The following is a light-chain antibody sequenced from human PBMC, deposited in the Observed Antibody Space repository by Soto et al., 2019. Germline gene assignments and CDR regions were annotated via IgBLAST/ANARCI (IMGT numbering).Light chain of an antibody. CDR1: QSISNW. Sequence: DIQMTQSPSTLSAAIGARVTITCRASQSISNWLAWYQQKPGKAPKVLIFKGSTLEIGVPSRFSGSGYGTEFTLIISGLQPEDFATYYCQQYNYYPYTFGQGTKLEIK. J-gene: IGKJ2*01. CDR2: KGS. V-gene: IGKV1-5*03. CDR3: QQYNYYPYT.